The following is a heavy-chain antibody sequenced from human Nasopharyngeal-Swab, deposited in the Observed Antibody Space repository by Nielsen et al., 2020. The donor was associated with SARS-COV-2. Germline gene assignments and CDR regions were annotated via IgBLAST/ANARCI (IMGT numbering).Heavy chain of an antibody. J-gene: IGHJ6*02. CDR1: GGTFSSYA. CDR2: IIPIFGTA. CDR3: ARDSSDSYYGMDV. Sequence: SVKVFCKASGGTFSSYAISWVRQAPGQGLEWMGGIIPIFGTANYAQKFQGRVTITADKSTSTAYMELSSLRSEDTAVYYCARDSSDSYYGMDVWGQGTTVTVSS. V-gene: IGHV1-69*06.